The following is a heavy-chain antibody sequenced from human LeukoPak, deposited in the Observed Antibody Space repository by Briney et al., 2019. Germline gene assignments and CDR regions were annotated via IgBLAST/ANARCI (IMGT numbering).Heavy chain of an antibody. D-gene: IGHD1-20*01. CDR3: AKNRDNWNDLDEFHY. CDR2: IRYDGSNK. Sequence: GGSLRLSCAASGFTFSSYGMHWVRQAPGKGLEWVAFIRYDGSNKYYADSVKGRFTISRDNSKNTLYLQMNSLRAEDTAVYYCAKNRDNWNDLDEFHYWGQGTLVTVSS. J-gene: IGHJ4*02. CDR1: GFTFSSYG. V-gene: IGHV3-30*02.